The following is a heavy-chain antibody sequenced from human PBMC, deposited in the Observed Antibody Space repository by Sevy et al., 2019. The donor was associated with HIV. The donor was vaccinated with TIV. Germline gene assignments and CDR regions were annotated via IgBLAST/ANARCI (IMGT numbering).Heavy chain of an antibody. V-gene: IGHV4-39*01. CDR3: ARQKDYYEV. J-gene: IGHJ3*01. D-gene: IGHD3-10*01. CDR1: GGSISSSSYY. Sequence: SQTLSLTCTVSGGSISSSSYYWGWIRQPPGKGLEWIGSIYYSGSTYYNPSLKSRVTISVDTSKNQFSLKLSSVTAADTAVYYCARQKDYYEVWGQGTMVTVSS. CDR2: IYYSGST.